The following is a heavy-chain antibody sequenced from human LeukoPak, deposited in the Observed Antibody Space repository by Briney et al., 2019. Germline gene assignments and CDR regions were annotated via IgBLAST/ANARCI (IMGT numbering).Heavy chain of an antibody. Sequence: GGSLRLSCTASGFTFGDYAMSWFRQAPGKGLEWVGFIRSKAYGWTTEYAASVKGRFTISRDDSKSIAYLQMNSLKTEDTAVYYCTRRERWLQFMAYWGQGTLVTVSS. J-gene: IGHJ4*02. D-gene: IGHD5-24*01. CDR3: TRRERWLQFMAY. CDR2: IRSKAYGWTT. CDR1: GFTFGDYA. V-gene: IGHV3-49*03.